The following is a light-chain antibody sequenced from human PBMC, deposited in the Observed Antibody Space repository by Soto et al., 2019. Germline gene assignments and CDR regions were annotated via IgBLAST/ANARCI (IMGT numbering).Light chain of an antibody. CDR3: ASYAGSNNFCV. CDR1: SSDDGGYDY. V-gene: IGLV2-8*01. Sequence: SALTQPPSASGSPGQTVSISCIGTSSDDGGYDYVSWYQQHPGKVPKVIIYEVSKRPSGVPDRFSGSKSGNTASLTVSGLQADDEADYYCASYAGSNNFCVFGTGTKVTVL. CDR2: EVS. J-gene: IGLJ1*01.